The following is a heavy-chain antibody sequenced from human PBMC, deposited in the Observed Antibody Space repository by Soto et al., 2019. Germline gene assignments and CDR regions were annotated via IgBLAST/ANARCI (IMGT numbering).Heavy chain of an antibody. V-gene: IGHV3-15*07. CDR3: TTLGPS. Sequence: EVQLVESGGGWVKPGGSLTLSCVASGFTFGDAWMNWVRQAAGKGLEWVGHVKTKSEVETTDYAAPVKGRFTIWRDDSTNTLYLQMNSLKSEATGKYCCTTLGPSWGQGTQVTVSS. CDR2: VKTKSEVETT. J-gene: IGHJ5*02. CDR1: GFTFGDAW.